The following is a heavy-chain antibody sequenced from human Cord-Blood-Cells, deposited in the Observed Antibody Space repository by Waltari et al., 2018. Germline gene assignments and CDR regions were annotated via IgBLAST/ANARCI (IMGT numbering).Heavy chain of an antibody. CDR3: ARVRAGGDAFDI. CDR2: IYYSGRT. V-gene: IGHV4-59*01. CDR1: GGSISSYY. D-gene: IGHD3-16*01. Sequence: QVQLQESGPGLVKPSETLSLTCTVSGGSISSYYWSWIRQPPGKGLEWIGYIYYSGRTNYNPPPKSRFTIAVDTSKNQFSLKVSAVTAADTDVYYCARVRAGGDAFDIWGQGTMVTVSS. J-gene: IGHJ3*02.